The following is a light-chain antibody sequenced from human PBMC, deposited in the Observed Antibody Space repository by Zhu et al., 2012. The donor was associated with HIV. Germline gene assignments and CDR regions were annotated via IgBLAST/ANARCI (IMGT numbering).Light chain of an antibody. CDR3: QQYNNWPPT. CDR1: QSVNKN. Sequence: EIVLTQSPGTLSLSPGERATLSCRASQSVNKNYLAWYQQKVGQAPRLLISRASTRATAIPDRFSGSGSGTEFTLTISSLQSEDFAVYYCQQYNNWPPTFGQGPRWKS. J-gene: IGKJ1*01. CDR2: RAS. V-gene: IGKV3-15*01.